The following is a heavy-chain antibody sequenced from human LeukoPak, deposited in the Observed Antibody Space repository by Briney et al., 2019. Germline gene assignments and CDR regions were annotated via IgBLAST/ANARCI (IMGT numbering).Heavy chain of an antibody. CDR3: ARGTDILTGYSPMVWFDP. CDR2: IYYSGST. V-gene: IGHV4-61*08. J-gene: IGHJ5*02. CDR1: SGSIGSGDDS. D-gene: IGHD3-9*01. Sequence: SETLSLTCAVSSGSIGSGDDSWGWVRQPPGKGLEWIGYIYYSGSTNYNPSLKSRVTISVDTSKNQFSLKLSSVTAADTAVYYCARGTDILTGYSPMVWFDPWGQGTLVTVSS.